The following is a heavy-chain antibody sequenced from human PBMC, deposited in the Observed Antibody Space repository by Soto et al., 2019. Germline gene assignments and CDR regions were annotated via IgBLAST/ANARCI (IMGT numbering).Heavy chain of an antibody. Sequence: SVKVSCKASGGTFSSYAISWVRQAPGQGLEWMGGFIPIFGTADYAQKFQGRVTITADESTSTAYMELSSLRSEDTAVYYCACCCGCNYHYGIYFCAQRSTVTVSS. CDR3: ACCCGCNYHYGIYF. D-gene: IGHD2-15*01. V-gene: IGHV1-69*13. CDR2: FIPIFGTA. CDR1: GGTFSSYA. J-gene: IGHJ6*02.